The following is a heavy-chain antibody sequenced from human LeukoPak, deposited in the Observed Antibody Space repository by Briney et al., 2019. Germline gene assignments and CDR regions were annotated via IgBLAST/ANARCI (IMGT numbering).Heavy chain of an antibody. CDR3: ARGNGGRWYLHNAVDY. J-gene: IGHJ4*02. Sequence: GASVKVSCKASGYTFTSYGISWVRQAPGQRLEWMGWINAGNGNTKYSQKFQGRVTITRDTSASTAYMELSSLRSEDTAVYYCARGNGGRWYLHNAVDYWGQGTLVTVSS. CDR1: GYTFTSYG. V-gene: IGHV1-3*01. D-gene: IGHD4-23*01. CDR2: INAGNGNT.